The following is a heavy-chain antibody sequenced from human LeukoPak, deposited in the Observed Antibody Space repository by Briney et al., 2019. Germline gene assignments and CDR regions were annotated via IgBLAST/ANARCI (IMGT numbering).Heavy chain of an antibody. CDR2: IKTKADNYAT. CDR3: THPVYYYGLDV. V-gene: IGHV3-73*01. Sequence: GGSLRLSCAASGFTFSVSAIHWVRQASGKGLEWVGRIKTKADNYATAYDASVKGRFTISRDDSKNTAYLQMNSLKIEDTAVYYCTHPVYYYGLDVWGKGTTVTVSS. CDR1: GFTFSVSA. J-gene: IGHJ6*04.